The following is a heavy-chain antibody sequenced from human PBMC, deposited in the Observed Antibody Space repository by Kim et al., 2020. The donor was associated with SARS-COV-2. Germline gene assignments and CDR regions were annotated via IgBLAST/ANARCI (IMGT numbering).Heavy chain of an antibody. J-gene: IGHJ4*01. D-gene: IGHD6-19*01. CDR3: ARRQFTSGWYYFDF. V-gene: IGHV3-74*01. Sequence: YADSVKGRFTISRDNAKNTLYLQMNSLRAEDTAVYYCARRQFTSGWYYFDFWGRNPGHRLL.